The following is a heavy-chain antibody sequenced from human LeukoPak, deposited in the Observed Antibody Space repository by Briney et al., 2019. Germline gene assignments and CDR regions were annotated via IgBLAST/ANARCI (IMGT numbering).Heavy chain of an antibody. CDR2: IYSGGST. D-gene: IGHD6-19*01. J-gene: IGHJ5*02. CDR3: ARGGIAVAGRGWFDP. Sequence: PGGSLRLSCAASGITVSSNYMSWVRRAPGKGLEWVSVIYSGGSTYYADSVKGRFTISRDNSKNTLYLQMNSLRAEDTAVYYCARGGIAVAGRGWFDPWGQGTLVTVSS. V-gene: IGHV3-53*01. CDR1: GITVSSNY.